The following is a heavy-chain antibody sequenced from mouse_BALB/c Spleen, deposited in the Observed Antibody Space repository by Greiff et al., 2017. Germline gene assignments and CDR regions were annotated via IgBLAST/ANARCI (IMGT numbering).Heavy chain of an antibody. D-gene: IGHD2-3*01. V-gene: IGHV5-6-5*01. J-gene: IGHJ2*01. CDR3: ARGFDGYFYFDY. CDR2: ISSGGST. CDR1: GFTFSSYA. Sequence: EVMLVESGGGLVKPGGSLKLSCAASGFTFSSYAMSWVRQTPEKRLEWVASISSGGSTYYPDSVKGRFTISRDNARNILYLQMSSLRSEDTAMYYCARGFDGYFYFDYWGQGTTLTVSS.